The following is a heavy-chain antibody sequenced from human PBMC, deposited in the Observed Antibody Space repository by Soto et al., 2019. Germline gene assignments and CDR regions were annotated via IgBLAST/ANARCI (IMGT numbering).Heavy chain of an antibody. CDR3: ARLRSYYFDY. V-gene: IGHV4-39*01. D-gene: IGHD4-17*01. Sequence: SETLSLTCTVSGGSISSSSYYWGWIRQPPGKGLEWIGSIYYSGSTYYNPSLKSRVTISVDTSENQFSLKLSSVTAADTAVYYCARLRSYYFDYWGQGTLVTVSS. J-gene: IGHJ4*02. CDR2: IYYSGST. CDR1: GGSISSSSYY.